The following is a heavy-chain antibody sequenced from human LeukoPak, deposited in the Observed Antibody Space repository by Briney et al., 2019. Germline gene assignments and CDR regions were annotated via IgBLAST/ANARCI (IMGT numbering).Heavy chain of an antibody. CDR1: GGSISSSSYY. D-gene: IGHD2-2*01. CDR2: IYYSGST. V-gene: IGHV4-39*01. Sequence: PSETLSLTCTVSGGSISSSSYYWGWIRQPPGKWLEWIGSIYYSGSTYYNPSLKSRVTISVDTSKNQFSLKLSSVTAADTAVYYCARHHAGLYCSSTSCLNWFDPWGQGTLVTVSS. J-gene: IGHJ5*02. CDR3: ARHHAGLYCSSTSCLNWFDP.